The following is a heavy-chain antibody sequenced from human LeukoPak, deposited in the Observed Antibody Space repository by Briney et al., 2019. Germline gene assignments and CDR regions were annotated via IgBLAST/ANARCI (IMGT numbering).Heavy chain of an antibody. D-gene: IGHD2-2*01. CDR2: ISGSGGST. V-gene: IGHV3-23*01. CDR3: AKGPYCSSTSCLRGAFDY. Sequence: PGGSLRLSCAASGFTFSSYAMSWVRQAPGKGLEWVSAISGSGGSTYYADSVKGRFTISRDNSKNTLYLQMNSLRAEDTAVYYCAKGPYCSSTSCLRGAFDYWGQGTLVTVSS. CDR1: GFTFSSYA. J-gene: IGHJ4*02.